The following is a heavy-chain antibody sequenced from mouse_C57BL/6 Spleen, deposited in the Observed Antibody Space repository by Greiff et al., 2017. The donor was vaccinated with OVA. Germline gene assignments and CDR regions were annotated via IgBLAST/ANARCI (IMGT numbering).Heavy chain of an antibody. D-gene: IGHD1-1*01. Sequence: EVQLVESGGGLVKPGGSLKLSCAASGFTFSSYAMSWVRQTPEKRLEWVATISDGGSYTYYPDNVKGRFTISRDNAKNNLYLQRSHLKSEDTAMYYCARDNYYGSSGAMDYWGQGTSVTVSS. CDR1: GFTFSSYA. CDR3: ARDNYYGSSGAMDY. V-gene: IGHV5-4*01. J-gene: IGHJ4*01. CDR2: ISDGGSYT.